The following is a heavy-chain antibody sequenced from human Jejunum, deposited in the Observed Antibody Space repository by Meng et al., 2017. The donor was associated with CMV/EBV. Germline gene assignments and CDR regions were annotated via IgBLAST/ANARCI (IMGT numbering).Heavy chain of an antibody. J-gene: IGHJ4*02. D-gene: IGHD5-24*01. CDR3: AKGVHGFNYLFYFDY. V-gene: IGHV3-23*01. CDR1: GFTFSSYV. Sequence: ASGFTFSSYVMSWVRQAPGKGREWVSAISGSGNTYYADSVKGRFTISRDNPKNTLYLQMNSLRAEDTAIYYCAKGVHGFNYLFYFDYWGQGTLVTVSS. CDR2: ISGSGNT.